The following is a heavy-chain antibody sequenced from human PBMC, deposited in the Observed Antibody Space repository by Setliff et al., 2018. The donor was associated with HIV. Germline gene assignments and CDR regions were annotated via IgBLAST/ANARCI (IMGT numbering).Heavy chain of an antibody. D-gene: IGHD3-22*01. CDR1: GDSASNSRYY. V-gene: IGHV4-39*01. Sequence: SETLSLTCTVSGDSASNSRYYWAWIRQPPGKGLEYIGSIHYDERTYYNPSLKSRVTISLDTSKNQFPLNLTSVTAADTAVYYCASRIYYYDSNNFLREEGFDSWGQGTLVTVSS. J-gene: IGHJ5*01. CDR2: IHYDERT. CDR3: ASRIYYYDSNNFLREEGFDS.